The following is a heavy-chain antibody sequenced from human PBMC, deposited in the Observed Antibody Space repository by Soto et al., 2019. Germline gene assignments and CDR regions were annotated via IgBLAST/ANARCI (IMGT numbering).Heavy chain of an antibody. D-gene: IGHD2-2*01. CDR3: ARGRFYSETSTWFAF. Sequence: QVQLVQSGTEVKKPGASVKVSCKASGYTFTDYDINWVRQAPGQGLELMGWVSPNSGNTVYAQKFQDRVTMTRDTSITTAYMELSDLRFEDTAMYYCARGRFYSETSTWFAFWGQGTPVTVSS. J-gene: IGHJ5*01. CDR1: GYTFTDYD. V-gene: IGHV1-8*01. CDR2: VSPNSGNT.